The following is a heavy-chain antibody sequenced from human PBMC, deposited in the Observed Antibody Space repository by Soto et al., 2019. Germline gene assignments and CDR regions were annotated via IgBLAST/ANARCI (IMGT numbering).Heavy chain of an antibody. V-gene: IGHV3-23*01. Sequence: VGSLRLSCAASGFTFSSYAMSCFRQAPGKGLEWVSAISGSGGSTYYADSVKGRFTISRDNSKNTLYLQMNSLRAEDTAVYYCAKGPRGYSYGSDYWGQGTLVTVSS. D-gene: IGHD5-18*01. J-gene: IGHJ4*02. CDR3: AKGPRGYSYGSDY. CDR1: GFTFSSYA. CDR2: ISGSGGST.